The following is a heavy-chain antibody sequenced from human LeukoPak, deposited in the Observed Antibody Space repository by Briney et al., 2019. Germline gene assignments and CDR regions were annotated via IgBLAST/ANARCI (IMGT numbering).Heavy chain of an antibody. V-gene: IGHV4-59*01. J-gene: IGHJ4*02. CDR3: TRTSASTAIDY. Sequence: SETLSLTCTVSGGSLSNYYWSWIRQSPGKRLEWIGYIYYSGSPNYNPSLKSRVTMSLDTSRNQFSLKLSPVTAADTAVYYCTRTSASTAIDYWGPGTLVTVSS. CDR2: IYYSGSP. CDR1: GGSLSNYY. D-gene: IGHD4-17*01.